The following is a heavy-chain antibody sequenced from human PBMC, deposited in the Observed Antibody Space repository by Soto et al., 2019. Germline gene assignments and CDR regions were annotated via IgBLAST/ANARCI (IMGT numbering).Heavy chain of an antibody. CDR3: ARNPYYDFWSGYGAGDWFDP. V-gene: IGHV4-31*03. Sequence: SETLSLTCTVCGGSMSIGGYYWSWIRQHPGKGLEWIGYIYYSGSTHYNPSLKSRVTISVDTSKNQFSLKLSSVTAADTAVYYCARNPYYDFWSGYGAGDWFDPWGQGTLVTVSS. CDR2: IYYSGST. J-gene: IGHJ5*02. CDR1: GGSMSIGGYY. D-gene: IGHD3-3*01.